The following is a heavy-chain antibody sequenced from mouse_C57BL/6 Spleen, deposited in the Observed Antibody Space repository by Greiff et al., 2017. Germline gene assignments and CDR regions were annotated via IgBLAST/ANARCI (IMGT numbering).Heavy chain of an antibody. CDR3: ARRDYYGSSYRDY. CDR1: GYAFTNYL. CDR2: INPGSGGT. D-gene: IGHD1-1*01. Sequence: VQLVESGAELVRPGTSVKVSCKASGYAFTNYLIEWVKQRPGQGLEWIGVINPGSGGTNYNEKFKGKATLTADKSSSTAYMQLSSLTSEDSAVYFCARRDYYGSSYRDYWGQGTTLTVSS. J-gene: IGHJ2*01. V-gene: IGHV1-54*01.